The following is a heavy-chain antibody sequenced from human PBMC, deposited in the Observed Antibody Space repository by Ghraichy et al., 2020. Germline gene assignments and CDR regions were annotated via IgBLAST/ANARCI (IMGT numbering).Heavy chain of an antibody. D-gene: IGHD6-19*01. V-gene: IGHV3-30*02. CDR1: GFTFSSYG. Sequence: GGSLRLSCAASGFTFSSYGMHWVRQAPGKGLEWVAFIRYDGSNKYYADSVKGRFTISRDNSKNTLYLHINSLRAEDTAVYYCAKKEYSSDWYKGDFGYWGQGTLVTVSS. CDR3: AKKEYSSDWYKGDFGY. J-gene: IGHJ4*02. CDR2: IRYDGSNK.